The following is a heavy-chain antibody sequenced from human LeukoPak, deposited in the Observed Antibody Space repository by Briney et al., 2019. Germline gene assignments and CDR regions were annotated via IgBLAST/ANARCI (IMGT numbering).Heavy chain of an antibody. CDR1: GGSISSYY. D-gene: IGHD3-10*01. Sequence: SETLSLTCTVSGGSISSYYWSWIRQPPGKGLEWIGYIYYSGSTNYNPSLKSRVTISVDTSKNQFSLKLSSVTAADTAVYYCAKMVRGANRVVDPWGQGTLVTVSS. CDR2: IYYSGST. V-gene: IGHV4-59*01. J-gene: IGHJ5*02. CDR3: AKMVRGANRVVDP.